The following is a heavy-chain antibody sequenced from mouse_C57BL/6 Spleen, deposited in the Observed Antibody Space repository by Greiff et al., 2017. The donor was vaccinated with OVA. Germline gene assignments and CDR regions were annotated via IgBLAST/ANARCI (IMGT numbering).Heavy chain of an antibody. CDR1: GYTFTSYW. J-gene: IGHJ3*01. CDR3: ARDLYDYDVAWFAY. Sequence: VQLQQPGAELVKPGASVKLSCKASGYTFTSYWMHWVKQRPGQGLEWIGMIHPNSGSTNYNEKFKSKATLTVDKSSSTAYMQLSSLTSEDAAVYYCARDLYDYDVAWFAYWGQGTLVTVSA. D-gene: IGHD2-4*01. CDR2: IHPNSGST. V-gene: IGHV1-64*01.